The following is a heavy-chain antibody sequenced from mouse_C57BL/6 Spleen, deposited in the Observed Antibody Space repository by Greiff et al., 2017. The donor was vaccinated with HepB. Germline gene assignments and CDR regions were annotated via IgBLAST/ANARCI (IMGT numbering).Heavy chain of an antibody. CDR3: AREGGNDGPYAMDY. Sequence: QVQLQQSGAELVRPGTSVKMSCKASGYTFTNYWIGWAKQRPGHGLEWIGDIYPGGGYTNYNEKFKGKATLTADKSSSTAYMQFSSLTSEDSAIYYCAREGGNDGPYAMDYWGQGTSVTVSS. D-gene: IGHD2-2*01. CDR1: GYTFTNYW. V-gene: IGHV1-63*01. CDR2: IYPGGGYT. J-gene: IGHJ4*01.